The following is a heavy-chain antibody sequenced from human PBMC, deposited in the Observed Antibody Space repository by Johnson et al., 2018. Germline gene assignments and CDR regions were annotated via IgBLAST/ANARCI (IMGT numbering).Heavy chain of an antibody. Sequence: VQLVQSGGGLVQPGRSLRLSCTASGFTFGDYAMSWFRQAPGKGLEWVGFIRSKAYGGTTEYAASVKGRFTISRDDYKSIAYLQMNSLKTEDTAVYYCTREVAAAGTHYYYYMDVWGKGTTVTVSS. V-gene: IGHV3-49*03. CDR1: GFTFGDYA. CDR2: IRSKAYGGTT. D-gene: IGHD6-13*01. J-gene: IGHJ6*03. CDR3: TREVAAAGTHYYYYMDV.